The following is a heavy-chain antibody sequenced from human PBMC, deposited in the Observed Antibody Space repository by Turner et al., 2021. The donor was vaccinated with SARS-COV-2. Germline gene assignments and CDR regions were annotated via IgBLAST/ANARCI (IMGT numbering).Heavy chain of an antibody. Sequence: QVQLVESGGGVVQPGRSLRLSCAASGFTFSSYGMHWVRQAPGKGLEWVAVISYDGNNKYYADYVKGRFTISRDNSKNTLYLQMNSLRAEDTAVYYCAKQLGLYSNPMYYFDYWGQGTLVTVSS. CDR2: ISYDGNNK. CDR1: GFTFSSYG. J-gene: IGHJ4*02. V-gene: IGHV3-30*18. D-gene: IGHD4-4*01. CDR3: AKQLGLYSNPMYYFDY.